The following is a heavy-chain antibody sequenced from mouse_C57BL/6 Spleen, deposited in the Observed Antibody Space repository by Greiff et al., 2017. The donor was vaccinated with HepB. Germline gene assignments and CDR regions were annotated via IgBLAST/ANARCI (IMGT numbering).Heavy chain of an antibody. J-gene: IGHJ3*01. V-gene: IGHV1-64*01. D-gene: IGHD2-13*01. Sequence: VQLQQSGAELVKPGASVKLSCKASGYTFTSYWMHWVKQRPGQGLEWIGMIHPNSGSTNYNEKFKSKATLTVDKSSSTAYMQLSSLTSEDSAVYYCARSCRDGDPSYWGQGTLVTVSA. CDR1: GYTFTSYW. CDR2: IHPNSGST. CDR3: ARSCRDGDPSY.